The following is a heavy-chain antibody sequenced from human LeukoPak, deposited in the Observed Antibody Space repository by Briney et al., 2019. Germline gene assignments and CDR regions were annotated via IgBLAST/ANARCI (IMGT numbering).Heavy chain of an antibody. CDR2: IIPIFGTA. V-gene: IGHV1-69*01. CDR1: GGTFSSYA. D-gene: IGHD1-26*01. Sequence: SVKVSCKASGGTFSSYAISWVRQAPGQGLEWMGGIIPIFGTANYAQKFQGRVTITADESTSTAYMELSRLRSDDTAVYYCARDKSLWELTDYWGQGTLVTVSS. J-gene: IGHJ4*02. CDR3: ARDKSLWELTDY.